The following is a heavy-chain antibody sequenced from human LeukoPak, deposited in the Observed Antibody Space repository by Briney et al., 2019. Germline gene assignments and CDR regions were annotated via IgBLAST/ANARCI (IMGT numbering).Heavy chain of an antibody. D-gene: IGHD6-19*01. V-gene: IGHV5-51*01. CDR2: IYPGDSDT. J-gene: IGHJ6*02. Sequence: GESLKVSCKGSGYSFTSYWIGWVRQMPGKGLEWMGIIYPGDSDTRYSPSFQGQVTISADKSISTAYLQWSSLKASDTAMYYCARHDRIAVAGTPRPYYYYYYGMDVWGQGTTVTVSS. CDR1: GYSFTSYW. CDR3: ARHDRIAVAGTPRPYYYYYYGMDV.